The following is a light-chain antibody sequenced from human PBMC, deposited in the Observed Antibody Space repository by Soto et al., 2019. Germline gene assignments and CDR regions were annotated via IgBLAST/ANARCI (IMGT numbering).Light chain of an antibody. CDR3: QQYNSYPYT. Sequence: DIQMTQSPSTLSASVGDRVTITCRASQSISSWVAWYQQKLGKAPKLLIYKASSLESGVPSRFSGSGSGTDFTLTISSLQPDDFATYYCQQYNSYPYTFGQGTKLESK. V-gene: IGKV1-5*03. CDR2: KAS. J-gene: IGKJ2*01. CDR1: QSISSW.